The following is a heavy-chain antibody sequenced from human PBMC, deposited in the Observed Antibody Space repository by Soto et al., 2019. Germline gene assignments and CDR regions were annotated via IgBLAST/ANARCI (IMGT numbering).Heavy chain of an antibody. CDR1: GISITSSY. V-gene: IGHV4-59*01. J-gene: IGHJ5*02. CDR2: ISDSGAI. Sequence: PSETLSLTCTVSGISITSSYWNWFRQSPGKGLEWIGQISDSGAINYNPPLESRVTISTDTSNNQVSLTLTAVDTADTAIYFCARGRHWFGPWGQGTLVTVSS. CDR3: ARGRHWFGP.